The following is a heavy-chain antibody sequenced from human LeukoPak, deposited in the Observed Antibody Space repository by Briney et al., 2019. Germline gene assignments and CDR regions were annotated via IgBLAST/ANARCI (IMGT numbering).Heavy chain of an antibody. CDR2: IYYSGSN. CDR1: GGPITSYY. V-gene: IGHV4-59*08. CDR3: ARHGYSGSYSDFDY. D-gene: IGHD1-26*01. Sequence: SEPLSLTCTVSGGPITSYYWSWIRQPPRKGLEWVGYIYYSGSNNYNPSLKSRVTISVDTSKNQFSLKLSSVAAADTAVYYCARHGYSGSYSDFDYWGQGTLVTVSS. J-gene: IGHJ4*02.